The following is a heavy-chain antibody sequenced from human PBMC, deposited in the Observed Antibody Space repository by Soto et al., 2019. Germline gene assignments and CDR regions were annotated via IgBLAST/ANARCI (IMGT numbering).Heavy chain of an antibody. Sequence: GGSLRLSSAASGFTFDAYTMHWVRPAPGKGLEWVSLLSWDGGTTYYADSVKGRFTISRDNSKNSLDLQMNSLRTDDTALYYCAKDIARYSYGSFSVDYWGQGTLVTVSS. J-gene: IGHJ4*02. V-gene: IGHV3-43*01. CDR1: GFTFDAYT. D-gene: IGHD5-18*01. CDR2: LSWDGGTT. CDR3: AKDIARYSYGSFSVDY.